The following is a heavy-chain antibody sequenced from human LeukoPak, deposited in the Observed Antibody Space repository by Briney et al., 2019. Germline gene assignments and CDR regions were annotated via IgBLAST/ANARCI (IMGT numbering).Heavy chain of an antibody. J-gene: IGHJ4*02. Sequence: GGSLRLSCAASGFTFNDYAMNWVRQAPGKGLEWVSPISGSGSSIYYADSVRGRFTISRDNSKNYLYLQMNSLRTEDTALDYCAKGLVVAIQVAGPGYWGQGTLVTVSS. CDR2: ISGSGSSI. CDR1: GFTFNDYA. D-gene: IGHD6-19*01. V-gene: IGHV3-43*02. CDR3: AKGLVVAIQVAGPGY.